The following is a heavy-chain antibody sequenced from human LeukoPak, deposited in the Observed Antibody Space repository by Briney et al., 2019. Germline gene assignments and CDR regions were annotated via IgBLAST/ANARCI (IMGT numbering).Heavy chain of an antibody. V-gene: IGHV4-30-2*06. D-gene: IGHD5-24*01. CDR2: MFHSGSS. CDR1: GGSISSGSYY. Sequence: SQTLSLTCTVSGGSISSGSYYWSWIRQSPGKGLEWIGYMFHSGSSYYNPSLKSRVTISIDRSKNQFSLKLSSVTAADTAVYYCARHRMATKYSAFDIWGQGTMVTVSS. J-gene: IGHJ3*02. CDR3: ARHRMATKYSAFDI.